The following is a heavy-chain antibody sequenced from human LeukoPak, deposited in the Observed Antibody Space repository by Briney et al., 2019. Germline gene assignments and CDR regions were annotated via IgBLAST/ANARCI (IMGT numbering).Heavy chain of an antibody. J-gene: IGHJ4*02. Sequence: ASVTVSCKASGYTFTGYYIHWVRQAPGQGLEWMGWINPNSGNTNYAQKLQGRVTMTTDTSTSTAYMELRSLRSDDTAVYYCARAIYYGGSDYYFDYWAREPWSPSPQ. D-gene: IGHD3-10*01. CDR2: INPNSGNT. CDR3: ARAIYYGGSDYYFDY. V-gene: IGHV1-18*04. CDR1: GYTFTGYY.